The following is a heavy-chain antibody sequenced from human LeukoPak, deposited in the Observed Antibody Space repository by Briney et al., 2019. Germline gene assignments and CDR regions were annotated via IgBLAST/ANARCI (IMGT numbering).Heavy chain of an antibody. CDR1: GFTFSSYA. CDR2: ISGSGGST. V-gene: IGHV3-23*01. D-gene: IGHD6-19*01. CDR3: AKWISGPPYYYYGMDV. J-gene: IGHJ6*02. Sequence: SGGGVVQPGRSLRLSCAASGFTFSSYAMSWVRQAPGKGLEWVSAISGSGGSTYYADSVKGRFTISRDNSKNTLYLQMNSLRAEDTAVYYCAKWISGPPYYYYGMDVWGQGTTVTVSS.